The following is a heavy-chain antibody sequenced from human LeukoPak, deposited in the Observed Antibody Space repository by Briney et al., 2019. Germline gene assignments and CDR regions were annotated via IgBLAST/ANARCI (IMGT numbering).Heavy chain of an antibody. Sequence: GGSLRLSCAASGFTFSSYAMSWVRQAPGKGLEWVSAISGSGGNTYYADSVKGRFTISRDNSKNTLYLQMNSLRAEDTAIYYCAKDPSLSYDSSGYYYHYWGQGTLVTVSS. J-gene: IGHJ4*02. CDR1: GFTFSSYA. D-gene: IGHD3-22*01. CDR2: ISGSGGNT. V-gene: IGHV3-23*01. CDR3: AKDPSLSYDSSGYYYHY.